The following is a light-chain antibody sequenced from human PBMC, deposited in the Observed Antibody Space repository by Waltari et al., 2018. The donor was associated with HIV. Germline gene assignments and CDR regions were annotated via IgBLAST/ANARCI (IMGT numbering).Light chain of an antibody. V-gene: IGLV2-14*03. CDR1: RSDISTSDF. Sequence: QSALTQPASVSGSPGQSITISCSGTRSDISTSDFVSWYQKNPAKAPKLLIYDVTARPSGVSRRFSGSKSGSTASLTISSIQADDEADYYCSSYTTSNTVVFGPGTKLSVL. J-gene: IGLJ2*01. CDR3: SSYTTSNTVV. CDR2: DVT.